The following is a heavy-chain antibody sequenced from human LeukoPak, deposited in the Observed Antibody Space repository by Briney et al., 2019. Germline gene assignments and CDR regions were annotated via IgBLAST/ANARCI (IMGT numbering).Heavy chain of an antibody. CDR2: INHSGST. J-gene: IGHJ4*02. CDR1: GGSFSGYY. Sequence: SETLSLTCAVYGGSFSGYYWSWIRQPPGKGLEWIGEINHSGSTNYNPSLKSRVTISVDTSKNQFSLKLSSVTAADTAVYYCARATYYYDSSGYNDYWGQGTLVAVSS. D-gene: IGHD3-22*01. CDR3: ARATYYYDSSGYNDY. V-gene: IGHV4-34*01.